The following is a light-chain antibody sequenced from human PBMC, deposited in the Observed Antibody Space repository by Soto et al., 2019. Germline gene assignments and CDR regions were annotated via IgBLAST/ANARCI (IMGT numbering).Light chain of an antibody. CDR3: SSFTSSMTNV. V-gene: IGLV2-14*01. Sequence: QSALTQPASVSGSPGQSITISCTGTSSDVGGYNSVSWYQQHPGKAPKLILYDVTDRPSGVSYRFSGSKSGNTASLTISGLQAADEADYFCSSFTSSMTNVXGSGTRSPS. CDR1: SSDVGGYNS. J-gene: IGLJ1*01. CDR2: DVT.